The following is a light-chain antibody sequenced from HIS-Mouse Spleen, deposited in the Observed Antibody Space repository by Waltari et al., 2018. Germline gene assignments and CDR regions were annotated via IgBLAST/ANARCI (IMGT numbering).Light chain of an antibody. V-gene: IGLV4-69*01. CDR3: QTWGTGIHWV. CDR2: LNSDGSH. Sequence: QLVLTQSPSASASLGASVKLTCTLSSGHSSYAIDWHPQQPEKGPRYLMKLNSDGSHSKGDGIPDRFSGSSSGAERYLTISSLQSEDEADYYCQTWGTGIHWVFGGGTKLTVL. J-gene: IGLJ3*02. CDR1: SGHSSYA.